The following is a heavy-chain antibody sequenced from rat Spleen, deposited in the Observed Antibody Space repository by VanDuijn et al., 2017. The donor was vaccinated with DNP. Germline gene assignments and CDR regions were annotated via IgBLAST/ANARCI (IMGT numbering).Heavy chain of an antibody. J-gene: IGHJ2*01. D-gene: IGHD1-1*01. CDR3: VRSGSYGGHWFAY. Sequence: EVQLVESGGGLVQPGRSLKLSCVASGFTFNNYWMTWIRQVPGKGLEWVASITNSGGSTYYRDSVKGRFTISRDDAKSTLYLQMDSLRSEDTATYYCVRSGSYGGHWFAYWGQGVMVTVSS. CDR2: ITNSGGST. V-gene: IGHV5-31*01. CDR1: GFTFNNYW.